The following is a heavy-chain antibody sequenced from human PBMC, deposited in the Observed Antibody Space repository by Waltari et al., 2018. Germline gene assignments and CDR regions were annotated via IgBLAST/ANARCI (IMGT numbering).Heavy chain of an antibody. J-gene: IGHJ3*01. Sequence: QLQLQESGPGLGKPSETLSLTCNVSGGSITSNRHYWPWIRQPPGQGLEWIATVSYNGATYSSPSLKSRVTVSRDTSKNHLSLKLGSVIAADTAVFYCATYIGASIGTAAFDVWGQGTMVTVSS. V-gene: IGHV4-39*02. CDR2: VSYNGAT. CDR1: GGSITSNRHY. D-gene: IGHD5-12*01. CDR3: ATYIGASIGTAAFDV.